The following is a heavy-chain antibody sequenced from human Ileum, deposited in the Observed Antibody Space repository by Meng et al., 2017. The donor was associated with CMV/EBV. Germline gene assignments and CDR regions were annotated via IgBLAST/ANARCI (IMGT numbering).Heavy chain of an antibody. CDR2: ISSSAATI. V-gene: IGHV3-48*03. CDR3: ARGVRYDFWSGYFSHRGDWFDP. Sequence: GGSLRLSCAASGFTFSDYELNWVRQAPGKGLEGRSYISSSAATIYYADSVKGRFTISRDNAINSLYLQMNSLRAEDTAVYYCARGVRYDFWSGYFSHRGDWFDPWGQGTLVTVSS. J-gene: IGHJ5*02. CDR1: GFTFSDYE. D-gene: IGHD3-3*01.